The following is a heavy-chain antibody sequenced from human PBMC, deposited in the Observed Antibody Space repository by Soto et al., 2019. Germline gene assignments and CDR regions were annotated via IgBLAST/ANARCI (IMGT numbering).Heavy chain of an antibody. CDR1: GFTFSSYW. CDR3: ARGANSYYDFWSGSRYYYYMDV. J-gene: IGHJ6*03. CDR2: IKQDGSEK. V-gene: IGHV3-7*01. Sequence: PGGSLRLSCAASGFTFSSYWMSWVRQAPGKGLEWVANIKQDGSEKYYVDSVKGRFTISRDNAKNSLYLQMNSLRAEDTAVYYCARGANSYYDFWSGSRYYYYMDVWGKGTTVTVSS. D-gene: IGHD3-3*01.